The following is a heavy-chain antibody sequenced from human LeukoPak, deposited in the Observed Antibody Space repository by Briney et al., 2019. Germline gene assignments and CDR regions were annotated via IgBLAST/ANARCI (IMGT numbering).Heavy chain of an antibody. Sequence: ASVKVPCKASGYTFTSYDINWVRQATGQGLEWMGWMNPNSGNTGYAQKFQGRVTMTRNTSISTAYMELSSLRSEDTAVYYCARRWGGDYYYGMDVWGQGTTVTVSS. CDR2: MNPNSGNT. CDR3: ARRWGGDYYYGMDV. CDR1: GYTFTSYD. V-gene: IGHV1-8*01. J-gene: IGHJ6*02. D-gene: IGHD7-27*01.